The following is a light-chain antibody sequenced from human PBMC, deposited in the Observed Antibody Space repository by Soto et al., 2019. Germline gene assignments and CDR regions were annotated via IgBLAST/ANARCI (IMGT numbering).Light chain of an antibody. CDR1: SSDVGGYNY. Sequence: QSLLTQPASVSGSPGQSLTISCTGSSSDVGGYNYVSWYQQYPGKPPKLMISEVSNRPSGVSSRFSGSKAGNTASLTISGLQAEDEADYYCSSYTSASTLYVFGTGTKVTVL. J-gene: IGLJ1*01. CDR3: SSYTSASTLYV. V-gene: IGLV2-14*01. CDR2: EVS.